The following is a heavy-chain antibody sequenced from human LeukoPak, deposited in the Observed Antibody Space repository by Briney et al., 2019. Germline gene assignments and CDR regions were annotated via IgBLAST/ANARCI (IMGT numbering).Heavy chain of an antibody. Sequence: GGSLRLSCAAAGFTFNSYALSWVRQGPGKGLEWVSAISGGGGSTYYADSVKGRFTMSRDNSTNTLDLHRKRLRSADTAVYYCAKSHDSSGYYSYWGQGTLVTVPS. D-gene: IGHD3-22*01. V-gene: IGHV3-23*01. CDR1: GFTFNSYA. CDR3: AKSHDSSGYYSY. CDR2: ISGGGGST. J-gene: IGHJ4*02.